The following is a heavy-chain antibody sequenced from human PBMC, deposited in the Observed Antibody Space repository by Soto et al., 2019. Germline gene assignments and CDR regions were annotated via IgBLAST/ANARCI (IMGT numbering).Heavy chain of an antibody. Sequence: QVQLQESGPGLVKPSQTLSLTCTVSGGSISSGGYFWRWIRQHPGKGLEWIGYIYYSGNTFYNPSLKTRVSISVDTSKNQFSLKLSSVTAADTAVYYCARGAVGATIYFDYWGQGTLVTVSS. D-gene: IGHD1-26*01. CDR3: ARGAVGATIYFDY. CDR2: IYYSGNT. J-gene: IGHJ4*02. V-gene: IGHV4-31*03. CDR1: GGSISSGGYF.